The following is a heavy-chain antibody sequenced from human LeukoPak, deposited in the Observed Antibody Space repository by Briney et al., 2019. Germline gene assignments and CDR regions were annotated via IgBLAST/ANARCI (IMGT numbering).Heavy chain of an antibody. J-gene: IGHJ4*02. Sequence: ASVKVSCKASGYTFTGYYMHWVRQAPGQGLEGMGWISAYNGNTNYAQKLQGRVTMTTDTSTSTAYMELRSLRSDDTAVYYCARDNEPYYYDSSGSGYFDYWGQGTLVTVSS. D-gene: IGHD3-22*01. CDR1: GYTFTGYY. CDR2: ISAYNGNT. CDR3: ARDNEPYYYDSSGSGYFDY. V-gene: IGHV1-18*04.